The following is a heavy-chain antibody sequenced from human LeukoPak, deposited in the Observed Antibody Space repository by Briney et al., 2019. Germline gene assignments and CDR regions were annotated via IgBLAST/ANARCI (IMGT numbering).Heavy chain of an antibody. CDR3: ARDKGRAYYYDSSGYWAY. CDR2: IYTSGST. J-gene: IGHJ4*02. CDR1: GGSISSYY. D-gene: IGHD3-22*01. Sequence: SETLSLTCTVSGGSISSYYWSWIRQPAGKGLEWIGRIYTSGSTNYNPSLKSRVTMSVDTSKNQFSLKLSSVTAADTAVYYCARDKGRAYYYDSSGYWAYWGQGTLVTVSS. V-gene: IGHV4-4*07.